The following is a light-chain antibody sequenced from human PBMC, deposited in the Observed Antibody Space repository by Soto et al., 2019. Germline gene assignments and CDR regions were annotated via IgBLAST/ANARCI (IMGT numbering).Light chain of an antibody. J-gene: IGLJ1*01. Sequence: QSVLTQPPSASGTPGQRVTISCSGSSSNLGSYSVSWYQQFPVTAPRLLIYSSNQRPSGVPDRFSASKSGASASLAISGLQSEDEADFYCAAWDDSLNGCVFGTGTKLTVL. V-gene: IGLV1-44*01. CDR2: SSN. CDR3: AAWDDSLNGCV. CDR1: SSNLGSYS.